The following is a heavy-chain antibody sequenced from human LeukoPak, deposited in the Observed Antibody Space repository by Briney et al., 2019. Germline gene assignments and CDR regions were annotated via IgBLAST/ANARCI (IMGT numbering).Heavy chain of an antibody. D-gene: IGHD2-21*02. J-gene: IGHJ4*02. CDR1: GVSIRSDGYY. CDR2: IYYSGVT. CDR3: AREGAYCGGDCYLDY. Sequence: PSETLSLSCAVSGVSIRSDGYYWSWIRQHPGRGLEWIGYIYYSGVTYYNPSLKSRVTISVDTSTNQLSLKLSSVTAADSAVYYCAREGAYCGGDCYLDYWGQGTLVTVSS. V-gene: IGHV4-31*11.